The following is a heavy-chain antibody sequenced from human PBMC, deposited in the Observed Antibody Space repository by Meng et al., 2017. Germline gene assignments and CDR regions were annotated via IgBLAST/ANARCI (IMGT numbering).Heavy chain of an antibody. Sequence: SVKVSCKASVGTFSSYAISWVRQAPGQGLEWMGGIIPIFGTANYAQKFQGRVTITADKSTSTAYMELSSLRSEDTAVYYCARGEQVQQQLVLWFDPWGQGTLVTVSS. CDR1: VGTFSSYA. CDR3: ARGEQVQQQLVLWFDP. J-gene: IGHJ5*02. V-gene: IGHV1-69*06. D-gene: IGHD6-13*01. CDR2: IIPIFGTA.